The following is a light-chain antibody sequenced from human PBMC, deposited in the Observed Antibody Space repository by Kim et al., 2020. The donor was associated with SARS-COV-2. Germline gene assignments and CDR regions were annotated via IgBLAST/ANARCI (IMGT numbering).Light chain of an antibody. J-gene: IGLJ3*02. V-gene: IGLV2-23*01. CDR1: SSDVGSDYL. Sequence: QSALTQPASVSGSPGQSITISCTGTSSDVGSDYLVSWFQQHPGKVPKLLIYEDTKRPSGISSRFSGSKSGNAASLTISGLEAEDEAHYYCSSYGGRITHWVFGRGTQLTVL. CDR2: EDT. CDR3: SSYGGRITHWV.